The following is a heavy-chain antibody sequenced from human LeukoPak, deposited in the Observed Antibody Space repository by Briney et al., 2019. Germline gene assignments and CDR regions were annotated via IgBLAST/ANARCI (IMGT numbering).Heavy chain of an antibody. CDR2: ISSSSSYI. V-gene: IGHV3-21*01. D-gene: IGHD6-19*01. Sequence: KTGGSLRLSCAASGFTFSSYSMNWVRQAPGKGLEWVSSISSSSSYIYYADSVKGRFTISRDNAKNSLYLQMNSLRAEDTAVYYCARDRIAVAGTKLGVAVYWGQGTLVTVSS. CDR1: GFTFSSYS. CDR3: ARDRIAVAGTKLGVAVY. J-gene: IGHJ4*02.